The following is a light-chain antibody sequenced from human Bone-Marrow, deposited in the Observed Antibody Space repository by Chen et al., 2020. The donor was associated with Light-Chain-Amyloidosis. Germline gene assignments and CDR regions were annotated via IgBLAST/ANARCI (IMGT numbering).Light chain of an antibody. CDR1: SSDVGSYNL. V-gene: IGLV2-23*01. CDR2: EGS. J-gene: IGLJ1*01. Sequence: QSALTQPASASGSPGQSIPISCTGTSSDVGSYNLVSWYQQHPGKAPKLMIYEGSKRPSGVSNRFSGSKSGNTASLTISGLQAEAEADYYCCSYAGSSTYVFGTGTKVTVL. CDR3: CSYAGSSTYV.